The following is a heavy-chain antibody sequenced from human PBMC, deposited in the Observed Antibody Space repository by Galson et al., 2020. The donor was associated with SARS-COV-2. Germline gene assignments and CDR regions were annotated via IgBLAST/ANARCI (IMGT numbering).Heavy chain of an antibody. D-gene: IGHD6-19*01. J-gene: IGHJ4*02. V-gene: IGHV4-38-2*02. CDR3: ARGPDSSGWYETSFDY. Sequence: SETLSLTCTVSGYPISSGYYWGWIRQPPGKGLEWIGSIYHSGSTYYNPSLKSRVTISVDTSKNQFSLKLSSVTAADTAVYYCARGPDSSGWYETSFDYWGQGTLVTVSS. CDR1: GYPISSGYY. CDR2: IYHSGST.